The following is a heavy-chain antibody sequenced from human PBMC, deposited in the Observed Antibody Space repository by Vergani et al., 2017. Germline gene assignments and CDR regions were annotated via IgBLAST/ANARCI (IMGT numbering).Heavy chain of an antibody. J-gene: IGHJ4*02. D-gene: IGHD5-18*01. CDR3: AELYCDDGYSPF. V-gene: IGHV3-74*01. Sequence: EVQLVESGGGLIHPGGSLRLSCEGSGFSFSGYWMHWVRQSPEKGLVWVSLIKSDGSITNYADSVKGRFTISRDNAKNTLYLQMSSLRVEDTAIYYCAELYCDDGYSPFWGQGTLVTVSS. CDR1: GFSFSGYW. CDR2: IKSDGSIT.